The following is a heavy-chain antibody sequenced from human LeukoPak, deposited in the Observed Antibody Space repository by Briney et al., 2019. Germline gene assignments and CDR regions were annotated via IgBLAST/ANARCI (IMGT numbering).Heavy chain of an antibody. CDR3: ARESEGAAEGYYDFWSGHDAFDI. CDR1: GFTFSSYA. J-gene: IGHJ3*02. D-gene: IGHD3-3*01. Sequence: GGSLRLSCAASGFTFSSYAMHWVRQAPGKGLEWVAVISYDGSNKYYADSVKGRFTISRVNSKNTLYLQMNSLRAEDTAVYYCARESEGAAEGYYDFWSGHDAFDIWGQGTMVTASS. V-gene: IGHV3-30-3*01. CDR2: ISYDGSNK.